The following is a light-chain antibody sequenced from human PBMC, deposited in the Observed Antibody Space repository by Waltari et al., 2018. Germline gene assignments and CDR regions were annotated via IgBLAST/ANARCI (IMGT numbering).Light chain of an antibody. V-gene: IGKV1-33*01. J-gene: IGKJ2*01. CDR1: QDIRNY. CDR2: DAS. Sequence: DIQMTQSPSSLSASVADRVTITCQASQDIRNYLNWYQQKPGKAPKLLIYDASNLETGVPSRFSGSGSGTDFTFTISSLQPEDIATYYCQQYDNRPPAFGQGTKLEIK. CDR3: QQYDNRPPA.